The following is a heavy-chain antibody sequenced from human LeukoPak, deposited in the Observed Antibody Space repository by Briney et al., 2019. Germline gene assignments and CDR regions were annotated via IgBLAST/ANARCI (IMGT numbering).Heavy chain of an antibody. CDR2: IYWDDDK. V-gene: IGHV2-5*02. Sequence: ESGPTLVNPTQTLTLTCTFSGFSLSTSGVGVGWIRQPPGKALEWLALIYWDDDKRYSPSLKSRLTITKDTSKNQVVLTMTSMDPVDTATYYCAHRRYDILTGYSAFDYWGQGTLVTVSS. CDR1: GFSLSTSGVG. CDR3: AHRRYDILTGYSAFDY. J-gene: IGHJ4*02. D-gene: IGHD3-9*01.